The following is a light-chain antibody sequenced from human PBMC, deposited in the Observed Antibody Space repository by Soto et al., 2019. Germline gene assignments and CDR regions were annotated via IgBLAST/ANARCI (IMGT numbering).Light chain of an antibody. Sequence: EIVMTQSPATLSVSLGDSATLSCRASQSVSSYLAWYQQKPGQAPRLLIYGASTRATGIPARFSGSGSETEFSIPMSNLQSADFAIYYCQQYNTWTRSYTFGQGTKLEIK. J-gene: IGKJ2*01. CDR1: QSVSSY. CDR2: GAS. V-gene: IGKV3-15*01. CDR3: QQYNTWTRSYT.